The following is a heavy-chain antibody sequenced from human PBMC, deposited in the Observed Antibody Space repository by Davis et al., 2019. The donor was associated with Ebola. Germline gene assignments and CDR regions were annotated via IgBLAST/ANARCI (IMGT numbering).Heavy chain of an antibody. Sequence: ASVKVSCKASGYTFTGNYIQWVRQAPGQGLEWMGWISAYNGNTNYAQKLQGRVTMTTDTSTSTAYMELRSLRSDDTAVYYCARDRYFDWLLSRLDAFDIWGQGTMVTVSS. CDR2: ISAYNGNT. CDR1: GYTFTGNY. J-gene: IGHJ3*02. D-gene: IGHD3-9*01. CDR3: ARDRYFDWLLSRLDAFDI. V-gene: IGHV1-18*04.